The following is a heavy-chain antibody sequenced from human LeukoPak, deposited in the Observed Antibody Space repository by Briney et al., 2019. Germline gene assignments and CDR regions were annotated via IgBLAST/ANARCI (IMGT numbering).Heavy chain of an antibody. CDR2: INHSGST. V-gene: IGHV4-34*01. D-gene: IGHD6-19*01. CDR1: GGSFSNYY. J-gene: IGHJ6*02. Sequence: SGTLSLTCAVYGGSFSNYYWSWIRQPPGKGLEWIGEINHSGSTSYNPSLKSRVTISIDMSKNQFSLKLSSVTAADTAVYYCARDTLAVRDGMDVWGQGTTVTVSS. CDR3: ARDTLAVRDGMDV.